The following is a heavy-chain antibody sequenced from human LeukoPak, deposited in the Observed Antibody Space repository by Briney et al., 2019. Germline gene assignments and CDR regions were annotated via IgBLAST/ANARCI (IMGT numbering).Heavy chain of an antibody. CDR2: INPNSGGT. V-gene: IGHV1-2*02. Sequence: ASVKVSCKASGYTFTGYYMHWVRQAPGQGLEWMGWINPNSGGTNYAQKFQGRVTMTRDTSISTAYMELSRLRSDDTAVYYCARSSGSYRGYFDYWGQGTLVTVSS. CDR1: GYTFTGYY. J-gene: IGHJ4*02. D-gene: IGHD1-26*01. CDR3: ARSSGSYRGYFDY.